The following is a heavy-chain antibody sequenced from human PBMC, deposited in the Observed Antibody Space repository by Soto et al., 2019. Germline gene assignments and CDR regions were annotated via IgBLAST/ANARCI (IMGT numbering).Heavy chain of an antibody. V-gene: IGHV4-59*01. D-gene: IGHD5-12*01. CDR3: ARGRRWLQGGPFDY. CDR2: TYYSGST. CDR1: GGSISSYY. J-gene: IGHJ4*02. Sequence: SETLSLTCTVSGGSISSYYWSWIRQPPGKGLEWIGYTYYSGSTNYNPSLKSRVTISVDTSKNQFSLKLSSVTAADTAVYYCARGRRWLQGGPFDYWGQGTLVTVSS.